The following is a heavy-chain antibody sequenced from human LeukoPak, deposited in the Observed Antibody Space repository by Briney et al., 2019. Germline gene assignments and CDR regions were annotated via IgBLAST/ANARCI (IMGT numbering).Heavy chain of an antibody. D-gene: IGHD3-22*01. V-gene: IGHV4-34*01. CDR1: GGSFSGYY. Sequence: SETLSLTCAVYGGSFSGYYWSWIRQPPGKGLEWIGEINHSGSTNYNPSLKSRVTISVDTSKNQFSLKLSSVTAADTAVYYCARGPHYYYDSSGKGYFYYWGQGTLVTVSS. CDR2: INHSGST. J-gene: IGHJ4*02. CDR3: ARGPHYYYDSSGKGYFYY.